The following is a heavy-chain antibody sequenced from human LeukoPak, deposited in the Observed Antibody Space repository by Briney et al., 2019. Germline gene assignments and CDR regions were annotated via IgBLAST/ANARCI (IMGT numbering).Heavy chain of an antibody. CDR3: AREGGKGTFDY. J-gene: IGHJ4*02. D-gene: IGHD4-23*01. V-gene: IGHV1-18*04. CDR2: ISAYNANT. Sequence: GASVKVSCKASGYTFTGYYMHWVRQAPGQGLEWMGWISAYNANTNYAQKLQGRVTMTTDTSTTTAYMELRSLRPDDTAVYYCAREGGKGTFDYWGQGTLVTVSS. CDR1: GYTFTGYY.